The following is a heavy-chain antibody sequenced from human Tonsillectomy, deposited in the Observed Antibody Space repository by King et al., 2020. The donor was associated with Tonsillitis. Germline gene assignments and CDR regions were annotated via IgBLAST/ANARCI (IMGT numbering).Heavy chain of an antibody. J-gene: IGHJ3*02. D-gene: IGHD4-11*01. CDR3: APPPPSYVDYGNYVGAFDI. V-gene: IGHV3-48*04. CDR1: GFTFSSYS. CDR2: ISSSSSTI. Sequence: VQLVESGGGLVQPGGSLRLSCAASGFTFSSYSMNWVRQAPGKGLEWVSYISSSSSTIYYADSVKGGFTISRDNAKNSMYLQMNSMRAEDTAVYYCAPPPPSYVDYGNYVGAFDIWGQGTMVTVSS.